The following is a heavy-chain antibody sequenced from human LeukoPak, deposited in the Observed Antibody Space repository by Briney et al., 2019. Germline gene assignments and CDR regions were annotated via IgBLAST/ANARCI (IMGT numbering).Heavy chain of an antibody. Sequence: PSEALSLTCAVYGGSFSDYYWNWIRQSPGKGLEWIGEINHSGSTNYNPSLKSRVTISLDTSKNQFSLNLTSVTAADTAVYYCARVERVLRSFDIWGQGTMVTVSP. V-gene: IGHV4-34*01. CDR2: INHSGST. D-gene: IGHD2-21*01. CDR3: ARVERVLRSFDI. J-gene: IGHJ3*02. CDR1: GGSFSDYY.